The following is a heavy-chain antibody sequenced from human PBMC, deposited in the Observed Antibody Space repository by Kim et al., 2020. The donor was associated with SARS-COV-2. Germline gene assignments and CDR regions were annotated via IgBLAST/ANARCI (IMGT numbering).Heavy chain of an antibody. D-gene: IGHD2-15*01. Sequence: GGSLRLSCAASGFTFSSYEMNWVRQAPGKGLEWVSYISSSGSTIYYADSVKGRFTISRDNAKNSLYLQMNSLRAEDTAVYYCARGTISCSGGSCYWGLDYWGQGTLVTVSS. CDR3: ARGTISCSGGSCYWGLDY. J-gene: IGHJ4*02. V-gene: IGHV3-48*03. CDR1: GFTFSSYE. CDR2: ISSSGSTI.